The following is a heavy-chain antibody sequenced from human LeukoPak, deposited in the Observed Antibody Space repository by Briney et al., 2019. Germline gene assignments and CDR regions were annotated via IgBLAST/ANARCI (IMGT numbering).Heavy chain of an antibody. CDR2: IYDSGST. J-gene: IGHJ5*02. V-gene: IGHV4-39*02. CDR1: GGSIRSSYYY. Sequence: SETLSLTCTVSGGSIRSSYYYWGWIRQPPGKGLGWIGSIYDSGSTYYNPTLKSRVTISVDTSKNQFSLKLNSVTAADTAVYYCAKDPYRVVVATGNYLDPWGQGTLVTVSA. CDR3: AKDPYRVVVATGNYLDP. D-gene: IGHD2-21*01.